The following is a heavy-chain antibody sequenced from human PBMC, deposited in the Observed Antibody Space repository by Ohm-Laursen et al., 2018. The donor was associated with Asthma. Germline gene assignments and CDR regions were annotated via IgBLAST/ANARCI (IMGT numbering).Heavy chain of an antibody. D-gene: IGHD3-9*01. CDR3: AREFLRYFDWPGAGIFDY. CDR1: GFTFSSYA. CDR2: ISYDGSNK. V-gene: IGHV3-30-3*01. Sequence: SLRLSCAASGFTFSSYAMHWVRQAPGKGLEWVAVISYDGSNKYYADSVKGRFTISRDNSKNTLYLQMNSLRAEDTAVYYCAREFLRYFDWPGAGIFDYWGQGTLVTVSS. J-gene: IGHJ4*02.